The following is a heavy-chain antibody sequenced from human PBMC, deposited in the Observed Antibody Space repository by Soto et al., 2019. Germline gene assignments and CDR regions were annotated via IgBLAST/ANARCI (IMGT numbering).Heavy chain of an antibody. Sequence: VQLLESGGGLVQPGGSLRLSCAASGFTFSTYAMSWVRQAPRKGLEWVSAISGSGGNTFYADSVKGRFTISRDNSKNTLYLQMNSPRAEDTAVYYCAKDLGDVVGYCSGGRCFNWGQGTLVTVSS. V-gene: IGHV3-23*01. D-gene: IGHD2-15*01. CDR1: GFTFSTYA. J-gene: IGHJ4*02. CDR3: AKDLGDVVGYCSGGRCFN. CDR2: ISGSGGNT.